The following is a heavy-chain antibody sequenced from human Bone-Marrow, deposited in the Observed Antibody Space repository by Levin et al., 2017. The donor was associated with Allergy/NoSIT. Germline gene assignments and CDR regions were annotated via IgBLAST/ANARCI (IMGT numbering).Heavy chain of an antibody. V-gene: IGHV1-24*01. Sequence: AASVKVSCKVSGYSLTEISMHWVRQAPGKGLEWMGGFDREDGEIEYAQKFQGRVTMTEDTSIDTAYMEMSSLTFDDTAVYYCATDSSSGWTPLDYWGQGTLVTVSS. J-gene: IGHJ4*02. CDR3: ATDSSSGWTPLDY. D-gene: IGHD6-19*01. CDR1: GYSLTEIS. CDR2: FDREDGEI.